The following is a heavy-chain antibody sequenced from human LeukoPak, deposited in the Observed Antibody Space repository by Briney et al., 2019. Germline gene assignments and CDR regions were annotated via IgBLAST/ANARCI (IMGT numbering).Heavy chain of an antibody. Sequence: QPGGSLRLSCAASGFTFSSYAMSWVRQAPGKGLEWVSAISGSGGSTYYADSVKGRFTISRDNSKNTLYLQMNSLRAEDTAVYYCAKVWGAIVVVPVDYWGQGTLVTVSS. CDR1: GFTFSSYA. CDR3: AKVWGAIVVVPVDY. D-gene: IGHD2-2*01. V-gene: IGHV3-23*01. CDR2: ISGSGGST. J-gene: IGHJ4*02.